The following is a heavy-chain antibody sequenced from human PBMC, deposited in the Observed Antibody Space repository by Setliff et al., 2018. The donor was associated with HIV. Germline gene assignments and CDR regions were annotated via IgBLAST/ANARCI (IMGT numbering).Heavy chain of an antibody. CDR2: IYHSGGT. CDR1: GYFINIGHY. CDR3: AKLLPAADMAREIDS. V-gene: IGHV4-38-2*01. D-gene: IGHD2-2*01. J-gene: IGHJ4*02. Sequence: PSETLSLTCRVSGYFINIGHYCGWLRQSPGKGLEWIGTIYHSGGTYYNPSLKSRVTISVDTSNNQFSLRMNSVTAADTAVYYCAKLLPAADMAREIDSWGQGTLVTVSS.